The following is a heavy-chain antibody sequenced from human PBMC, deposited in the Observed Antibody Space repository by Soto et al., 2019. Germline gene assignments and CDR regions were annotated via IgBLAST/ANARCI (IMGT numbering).Heavy chain of an antibody. D-gene: IGHD6-19*01. J-gene: IGHJ4*02. CDR3: AGDAEGGWRVIAHCFDY. CDR1: GFTVSSYA. V-gene: IGHV3-30-3*02. CDR2: ISYDGSNK. Sequence: QVQLVESGGGVVQPGRSLRLSCAASGFTVSSYAMHWVRQAPGKGLEWVAVISYDGSNKYYADSVKGRFTISRDNSKNTLYLLMSSLRVEDPAANYSAGDAEGGWRVIAHCFDYWGQGTLVTVSS.